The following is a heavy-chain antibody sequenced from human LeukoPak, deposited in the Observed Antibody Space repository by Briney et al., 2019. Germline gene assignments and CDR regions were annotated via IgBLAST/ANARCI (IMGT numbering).Heavy chain of an antibody. Sequence: PSETLSLTCTVSGGSISSGGYYWSWIRQPPGKGLEWIGYIYHSGSTYYNPFLKSRVTISVDTSKNRFSLKLSSVTAADTAVYYCARLGSDLGIPWGQGTLVTVSS. J-gene: IGHJ4*02. V-gene: IGHV4-30-2*02. CDR2: IYHSGST. CDR3: ARLGSDLGIP. D-gene: IGHD7-27*01. CDR1: GGSISSGGYY.